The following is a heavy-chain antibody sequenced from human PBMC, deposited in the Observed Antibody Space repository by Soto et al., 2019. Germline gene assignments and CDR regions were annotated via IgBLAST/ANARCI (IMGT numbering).Heavy chain of an antibody. CDR2: IKSKPDGGTT. J-gene: IGHJ6*03. Sequence: EMQLGESGGGLVKPGGSLRLSCAVSGYAFDVAWMNWVRQAPGKGLEWVGHIKSKPDGGTTGYAAPVKGRFTISRDDSTSTLYLQMNSLRTEDTGVYYCTTGRLDYYGNSYMDLWGKGTTVTVSS. D-gene: IGHD3-22*01. CDR3: TTGRLDYYGNSYMDL. CDR1: GYAFDVAW. V-gene: IGHV3-15*01.